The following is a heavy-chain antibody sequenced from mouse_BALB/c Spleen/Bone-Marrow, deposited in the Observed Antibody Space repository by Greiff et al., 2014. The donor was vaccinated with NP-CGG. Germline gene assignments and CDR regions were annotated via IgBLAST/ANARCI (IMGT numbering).Heavy chain of an antibody. CDR1: GYTFTSYW. J-gene: IGHJ2*01. D-gene: IGHD2-3*01. CDR2: IDPYDSET. V-gene: IGHV1-52*01. CDR3: ARSYDGYYVDY. Sequence: QVHVKQSGAELVRPGASVKLSCKASGYTFTSYWMNWIKQRPEQGLEWIGRIDPYDSETHYNLKFKDKAILTVDKSSSKAYMQLSSLTSEDSAVYYCARSYDGYYVDYWGQGTTLTVSS.